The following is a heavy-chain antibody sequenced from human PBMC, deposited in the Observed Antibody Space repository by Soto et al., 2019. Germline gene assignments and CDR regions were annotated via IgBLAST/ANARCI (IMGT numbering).Heavy chain of an antibody. CDR3: ANLPLYGSGFDC. V-gene: IGHV3-9*01. Sequence: EVQLVESGGGLVQPGGSLRLSCAASGFTFDDYAXXWVRQAPGKGLEWVSGISWNGAATGYMNSVKGRFSISRDNTKNTLYLQMNSLRSEDTAVYYCANLPLYGSGFDCWGQGTLVTVSS. CDR2: ISWNGAAT. J-gene: IGHJ4*02. D-gene: IGHD3-10*01. CDR1: GFTFDDYA.